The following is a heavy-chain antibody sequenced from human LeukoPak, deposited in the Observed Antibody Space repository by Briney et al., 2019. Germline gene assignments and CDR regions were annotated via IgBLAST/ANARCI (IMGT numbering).Heavy chain of an antibody. Sequence: ASVKVSCKASGYTFTSYGISWVRPAPGQGLEWMGWISAYNGNTNYAQKLQGRVTMTTDTSTSTAYMELRSLRSDDTAGYYCARTVYDILTGYYTPFDYWGQGTLVTVSS. V-gene: IGHV1-18*01. J-gene: IGHJ4*02. D-gene: IGHD3-9*01. CDR2: ISAYNGNT. CDR3: ARTVYDILTGYYTPFDY. CDR1: GYTFTSYG.